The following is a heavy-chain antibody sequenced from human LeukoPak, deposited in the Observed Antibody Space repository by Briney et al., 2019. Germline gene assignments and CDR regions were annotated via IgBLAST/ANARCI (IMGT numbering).Heavy chain of an antibody. Sequence: ASVKVSCKVSGTTFGLSAISWVRQAPGQGLQWMGGSIPIFSRADYAQRFQDRITISWDASTGTDYMELRSLTFDDTAVYYCARVGPRRRDHYYPSPGDYLPVFEIWGHGTMVTVSS. CDR3: ARVGPRRRDHYYPSPGDYLPVFEI. CDR2: SIPIFSRA. CDR1: GTTFGLSA. J-gene: IGHJ3*02. D-gene: IGHD3-10*01. V-gene: IGHV1-69*13.